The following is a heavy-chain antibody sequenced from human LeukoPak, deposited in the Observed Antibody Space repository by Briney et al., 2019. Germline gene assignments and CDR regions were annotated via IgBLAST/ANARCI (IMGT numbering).Heavy chain of an antibody. Sequence: PGGSLRLSCAASGFTFSSYGMHWVRQAPGKGLEWVAVTWYDGSNKYYADSVKGRFTISRDNSKNTLYLQMNSLRAEDTAVYCCASMGYWGQGTLVTVSS. CDR2: TWYDGSNK. V-gene: IGHV3-33*01. CDR3: ASMGY. CDR1: GFTFSSYG. D-gene: IGHD3-10*01. J-gene: IGHJ4*02.